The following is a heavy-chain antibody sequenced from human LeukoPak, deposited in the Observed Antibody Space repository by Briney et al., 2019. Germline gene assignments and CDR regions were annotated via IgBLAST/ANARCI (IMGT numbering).Heavy chain of an antibody. D-gene: IGHD3/OR15-3a*01. CDR2: LFYSGNT. V-gene: IGHV4-59*12. CDR1: GGSISSYY. Sequence: SETLSLTCTVSGGSISSYYWSWIRQPPGKGLEWIGYLFYSGNTNSNPSLKSRVTISADTSKNQFSLRLNSVTAADTAVYYCARGYGTLDIWGPGNLLTVSS. J-gene: IGHJ4*02. CDR3: ARGYGTLDI.